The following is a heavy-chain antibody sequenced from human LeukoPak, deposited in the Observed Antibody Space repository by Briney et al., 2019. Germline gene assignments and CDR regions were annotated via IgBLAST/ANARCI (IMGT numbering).Heavy chain of an antibody. D-gene: IGHD3-22*01. CDR1: GFTFSSYW. V-gene: IGHV3-7*01. J-gene: IGHJ6*03. CDR3: ARGMIPTKGDYCYYYMDV. CDR2: IKQDGSEK. Sequence: LPGGSLRLSCAASGFTFSSYWMSWVRQAPGKGLEWVANIKQDGSEKYYVDSVKGRFTISRDNAKNSLYLQMNSLRAEDTAVYYCARGMIPTKGDYCYYYMDVWGKGTTVTVSS.